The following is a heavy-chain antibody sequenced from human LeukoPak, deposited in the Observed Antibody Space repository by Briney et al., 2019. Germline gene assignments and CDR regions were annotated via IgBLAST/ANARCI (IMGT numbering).Heavy chain of an antibody. J-gene: IGHJ6*03. D-gene: IGHD5-18*01. CDR3: ARTTEGGYTYDYFYYYYMDV. CDR1: GGSFSGYY. CDR2: INHSGST. Sequence: PSETLSLTCAVYGGSFSGYYWSWIRQPPGKGLEWIGEINHSGSTNYNPSLKSRVTISVDTSKNQFSLKLSSVTAADTAVYFCARTTEGGYTYDYFYYYYMDVWGKGTTITISS. V-gene: IGHV4-34*01.